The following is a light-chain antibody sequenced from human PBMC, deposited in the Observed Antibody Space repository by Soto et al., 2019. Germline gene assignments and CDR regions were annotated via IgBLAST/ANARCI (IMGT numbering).Light chain of an antibody. CDR3: QQYNNWPPIFT. J-gene: IGKJ3*01. Sequence: EIVMTQSPATLSVSQGERATLSCRASQSVSSNLAWYQQKPGQAPRLLIYGASTRATGIPARFSGSGSGTEFTLTISSLQSEDFAGYYCQQYNNWPPIFTFGPGTKVDIK. CDR1: QSVSSN. CDR2: GAS. V-gene: IGKV3-15*01.